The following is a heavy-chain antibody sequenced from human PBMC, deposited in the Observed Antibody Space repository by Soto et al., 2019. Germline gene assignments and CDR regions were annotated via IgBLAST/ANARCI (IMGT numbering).Heavy chain of an antibody. J-gene: IGHJ3*01. D-gene: IGHD1-20*01. CDR1: GFTFSTYL. CDR2: ISSNGDSR. Sequence: PGGSLRLSCSASGFTFSTYLMHWVRQTPGKGLEYVSAISSNGDSRYYADSVKGRFTISRDNSKNTLYLQMSSLRTEDTAIYYCVKERQRISGSIIRAFDLWGQGTMVTVSS. CDR3: VKERQRISGSIIRAFDL. V-gene: IGHV3-64D*08.